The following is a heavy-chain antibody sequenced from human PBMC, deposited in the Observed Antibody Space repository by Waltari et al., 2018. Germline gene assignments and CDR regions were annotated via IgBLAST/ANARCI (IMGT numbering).Heavy chain of an antibody. Sequence: QVQLQQWGAGLLKPSETPSLTCAVYGGSCSGYYWSWIRQPPGRGLEWIGEINHSGSTSYNPSLKSRVTISVDTSKNQFSLKLSSVTAADTAVYYCAGFRRVMTTVTDYWYFDLWGRGTLVTVSS. V-gene: IGHV4-34*01. J-gene: IGHJ2*01. D-gene: IGHD4-17*01. CDR1: GGSCSGYY. CDR2: INHSGST. CDR3: AGFRRVMTTVTDYWYFDL.